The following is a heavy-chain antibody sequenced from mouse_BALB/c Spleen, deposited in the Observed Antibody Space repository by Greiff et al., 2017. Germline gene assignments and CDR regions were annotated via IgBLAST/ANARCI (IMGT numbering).Heavy chain of an antibody. V-gene: IGHV1S81*02. Sequence: QVQLQQPGAELVKPGASVKLSCKASGYTFTSYWMHWVKQRPGQGLEWIGEINPSNGRTNYNEKFKSKATLTVDKSSSTAYMQLSSLTSEDSAVYYCARYRYDGYAMDYWGQGTSVTVSS. J-gene: IGHJ4*01. CDR1: GYTFTSYW. D-gene: IGHD2-14*01. CDR3: ARYRYDGYAMDY. CDR2: INPSNGRT.